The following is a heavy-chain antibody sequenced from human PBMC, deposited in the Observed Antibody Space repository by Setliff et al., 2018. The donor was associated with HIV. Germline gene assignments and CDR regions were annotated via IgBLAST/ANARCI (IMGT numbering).Heavy chain of an antibody. CDR2: ISSSASAL. V-gene: IGHV3-48*03. CDR1: GFSFSEYE. J-gene: IGHJ6*02. CDR3: ARDGPGLSKADYYGMDV. Sequence: PGGSLRLSCVASGFSFSEYEMIWVRQAPGKGLESISYISSSASALYHADSVKGRFTISRDNANNSLSLLMASLRAEDTAVYYCARDGPGLSKADYYGMDVWGQGTKVTVSS.